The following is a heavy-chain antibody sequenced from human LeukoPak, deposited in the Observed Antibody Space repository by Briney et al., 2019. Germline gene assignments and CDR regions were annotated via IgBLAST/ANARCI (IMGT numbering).Heavy chain of an antibody. Sequence: GSLRLSCAASGFTFSSYSINWVRQAPGKGLEWVSSISSSTIYMDYSDSVRGRFTISRDNPENSLYLQMNSLRAEDTVVYYCARGVFGYDFDYWGQGTLVTVSS. V-gene: IGHV3-21*01. J-gene: IGHJ4*02. D-gene: IGHD5-18*01. CDR2: ISSSTIYM. CDR1: GFTFSSYS. CDR3: ARGVFGYDFDY.